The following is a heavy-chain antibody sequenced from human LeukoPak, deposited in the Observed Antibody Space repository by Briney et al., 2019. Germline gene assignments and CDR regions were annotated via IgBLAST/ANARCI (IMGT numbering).Heavy chain of an antibody. Sequence: SQTLSLTCTVSGGSISSGGYYWSWIRQHPGKGLEWIGYIYYSGSTYYNPSLKSRVTISVDTSKNQFSLKLSSVTAADTAVYYCARAGGSRYDLTLDPWGQGTLVTVSS. CDR2: IYYSGST. CDR3: ARAGGSRYDLTLDP. D-gene: IGHD5-12*01. J-gene: IGHJ5*02. CDR1: GGSISSGGYY. V-gene: IGHV4-31*03.